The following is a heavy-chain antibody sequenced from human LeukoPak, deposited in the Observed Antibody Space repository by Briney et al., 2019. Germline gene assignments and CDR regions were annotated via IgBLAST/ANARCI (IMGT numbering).Heavy chain of an antibody. CDR3: AGAGGTSWADY. Sequence: GGSLRLSCEASGFTFRDYWMTWVRQAPGKGLEWVANVKQDGTEKFYVDSVKGRFTISRDNGKNSLYLHMNSLRVEDTAIYYCAGAGGTSWADYWGQGTLVTVSS. V-gene: IGHV3-7*01. D-gene: IGHD6-13*01. CDR1: GFTFRDYW. CDR2: VKQDGTEK. J-gene: IGHJ4*02.